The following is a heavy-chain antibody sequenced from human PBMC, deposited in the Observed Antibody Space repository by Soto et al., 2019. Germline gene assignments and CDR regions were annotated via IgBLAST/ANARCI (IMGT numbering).Heavy chain of an antibody. CDR1: DGSFSGYY. CDR2: INHSRST. Sequence: PSETLSLTCAVYDGSFSGYYWSWIRQPPGKGLEWIGEINHSRSTNYNPSLKSRVTISVDTSKNQFSLKLSSVTAADTAVYYCARGRGYSYGYYYYYYMDVWGKGTTGTVSS. J-gene: IGHJ6*03. V-gene: IGHV4-34*01. CDR3: ARGRGYSYGYYYYYYMDV. D-gene: IGHD5-18*01.